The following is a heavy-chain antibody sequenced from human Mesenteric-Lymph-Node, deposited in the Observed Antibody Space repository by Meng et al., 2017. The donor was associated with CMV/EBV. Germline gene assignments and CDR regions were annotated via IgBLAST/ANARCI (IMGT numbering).Heavy chain of an antibody. D-gene: IGHD3-10*01. J-gene: IGHJ6*02. V-gene: IGHV3-11*04. Sequence: GGSLRLSCTVSGGSISSSSYYWGWIRQPPGKGLEWVSYISSSGSTIYYADSVKGRFTISRDNAKNSLYLQMNSLRAEDTAVYYCARDRVRAGGSGSTPYYYYYYGMDVWGQGTTVTVSS. CDR1: GGSISSSSYY. CDR3: ARDRVRAGGSGSTPYYYYYYGMDV. CDR2: ISSSGSTI.